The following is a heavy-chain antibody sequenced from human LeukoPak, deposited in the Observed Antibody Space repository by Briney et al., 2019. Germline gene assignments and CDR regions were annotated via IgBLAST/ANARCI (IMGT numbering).Heavy chain of an antibody. CDR3: ARVEGIAVAVDY. CDR2: ISSSSSYI. D-gene: IGHD6-19*01. V-gene: IGHV3-21*01. Sequence: GGSLRLSCAASGFTFSSYSMNWVRQAPGKGLEWVSSISSSSSYIYYADSVKGRFTTSRDNAKNSLYLQMNSLRAEDTAVYYCARVEGIAVAVDYWGQGTLVTVSS. CDR1: GFTFSSYS. J-gene: IGHJ4*02.